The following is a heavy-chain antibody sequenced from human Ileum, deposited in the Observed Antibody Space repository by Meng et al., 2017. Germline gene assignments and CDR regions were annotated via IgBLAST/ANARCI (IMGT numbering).Heavy chain of an antibody. J-gene: IGHJ4*02. CDR3: AREGAYNGGDY. CDR2: MNTDKGNT. V-gene: IGHV1-18*01. CDR1: GYTFTTYG. D-gene: IGHD1-1*01. Sequence: QVTLVQSGAEVKKPGASVKVSCKASGYTFTTYGISWVRQAPGQVLEWMGWMNTDKGNTNYAQKFQGRVTMTRDTSTSTAYMELRSLRSDDTAVYYCAREGAYNGGDYWGQGTLVTVSS.